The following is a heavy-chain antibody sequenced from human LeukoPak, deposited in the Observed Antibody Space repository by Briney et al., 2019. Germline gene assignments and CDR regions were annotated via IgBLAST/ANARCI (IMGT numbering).Heavy chain of an antibody. CDR2: MDPTGSQK. Sequence: PGGSLRLSCADSQFTFNGSWMNWVRQAPGRGLEWVANMDPTGSQKRYVDSVRGRFTISKDNTGASLYLDMHSLRAEDTAIYYCAIWTSGNYWGQGTLVTVSS. V-gene: IGHV3-7*01. CDR3: AIWTSGNY. D-gene: IGHD1-1*01. CDR1: QFTFNGSW. J-gene: IGHJ4*02.